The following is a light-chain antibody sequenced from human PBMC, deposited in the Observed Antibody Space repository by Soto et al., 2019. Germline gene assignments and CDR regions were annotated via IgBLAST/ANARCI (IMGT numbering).Light chain of an antibody. V-gene: IGKV3-11*01. CDR2: DAS. CDR1: QSVSSY. CDR3: QQYGDSLSIT. Sequence: EVVMTQSPDTLSVSPGERATLSCRASQSVSSYLAWYQKKPGQAPRLLXYDASNRATGIPARFSGSGSGTDFSLTITRLETEDFAVYYCQQYGDSLSITFGQGTKVDIK. J-gene: IGKJ1*01.